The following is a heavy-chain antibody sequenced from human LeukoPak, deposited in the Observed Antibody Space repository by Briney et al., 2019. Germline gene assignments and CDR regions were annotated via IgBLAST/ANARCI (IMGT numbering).Heavy chain of an antibody. CDR3: ARIYYYGSGSSLGYYYMDV. J-gene: IGHJ6*03. CDR2: IYHSGST. D-gene: IGHD3-10*01. Sequence: PSETLSLTCAVYGGSFSGYYWSWIRQPPGKGLEWIGEIYHSGSTNYNPSLKSRVTISVDKSKNQFSLKLSSVTAADTAVYYCARIYYYGSGSSLGYYYMDVWGKGTTVTISS. V-gene: IGHV4-34*01. CDR1: GGSFSGYY.